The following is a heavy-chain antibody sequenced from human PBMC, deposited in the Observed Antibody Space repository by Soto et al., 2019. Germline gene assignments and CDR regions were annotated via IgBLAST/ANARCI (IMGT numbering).Heavy chain of an antibody. D-gene: IGHD3-10*01. V-gene: IGHV4-59*01. CDR1: GGSISSYY. Sequence: ASETLSLTCTVSGGSISSYYWSWIRQPPGKGLEWIGYIYYSGSTNYNPSLKSRVTISVDTSKNQFSLKLSSVTAADTAVYYCARDRYYGSGTYYNFYSGMDVWGQGTTVTVSS. J-gene: IGHJ6*02. CDR3: ARDRYYGSGTYYNFYSGMDV. CDR2: IYYSGST.